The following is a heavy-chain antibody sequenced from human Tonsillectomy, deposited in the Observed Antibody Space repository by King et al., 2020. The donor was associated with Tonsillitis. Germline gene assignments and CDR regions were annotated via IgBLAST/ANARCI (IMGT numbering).Heavy chain of an antibody. CDR2: ISAYNGNT. CDR1: GYTFTSYG. Sequence: LQLVQSGAEVKKPGASVKVSCKASGYTFTSYGISWVRQAPGQGLEWMGWISAYNGNTNYAQKFQGRVTMTTDTSTSTVYMELRSLRSDDTAVYYWASSITLVLPYYYYMDVWGKGTTVTVSS. CDR3: ASSITLVLPYYYYMDV. J-gene: IGHJ6*03. D-gene: IGHD3-10*01. V-gene: IGHV1-18*01.